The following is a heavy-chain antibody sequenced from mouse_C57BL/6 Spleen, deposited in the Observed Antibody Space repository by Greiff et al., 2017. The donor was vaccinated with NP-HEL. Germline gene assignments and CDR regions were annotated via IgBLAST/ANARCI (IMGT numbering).Heavy chain of an antibody. Sequence: EVQGVESGGGLVQPGGSLSLSCAASGFTFTDYYMSWVRQPPGKALEWLGFIRNKANGYTTEYSASVKGRFTISRDNSQSILYLQMNALRAEDSATYYCARSYYGSSYGAMDYWGQGTSVTVSS. V-gene: IGHV7-3*01. CDR2: IRNKANGYTT. J-gene: IGHJ4*01. D-gene: IGHD1-1*01. CDR1: GFTFTDYY. CDR3: ARSYYGSSYGAMDY.